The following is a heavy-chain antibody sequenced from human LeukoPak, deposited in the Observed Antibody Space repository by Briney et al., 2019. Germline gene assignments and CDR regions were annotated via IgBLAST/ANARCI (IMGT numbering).Heavy chain of an antibody. J-gene: IGHJ4*02. CDR3: ATTFIVGAVGDY. D-gene: IGHD1-26*01. CDR1: GGTFSSYA. V-gene: IGHV1-8*02. CDR2: MNPNSGNT. Sequence: ASVKVSCKASGGTFSSYAISWVRQAPGQGLEWMGWMNPNSGNTGYAQKFQGRVTMTRNTSISTAYIELSSLRSEDTAVYYCATTFIVGAVGDYWGQGTLVTVSS.